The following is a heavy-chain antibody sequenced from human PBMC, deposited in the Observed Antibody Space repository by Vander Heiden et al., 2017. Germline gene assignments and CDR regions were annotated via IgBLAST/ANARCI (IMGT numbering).Heavy chain of an antibody. D-gene: IGHD2-2*01. Sequence: QVQLVQSGAEVKKPGSSVKVSCKASGGTFSSYAISWVRQAPGQGREWMGGIIPIFGTRNYAKKFQGRVTITADESTNTAYMELRSLRTEDTAVYYCARGGVVPAADEFDPWGQGTLVTVSS. CDR2: IIPIFGTR. V-gene: IGHV1-69*01. CDR1: GGTFSSYA. CDR3: ARGGVVPAADEFDP. J-gene: IGHJ5*02.